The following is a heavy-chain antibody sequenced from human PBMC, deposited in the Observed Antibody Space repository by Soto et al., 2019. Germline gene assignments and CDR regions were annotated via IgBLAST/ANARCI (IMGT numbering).Heavy chain of an antibody. CDR1: GYTFTSYY. CDR3: ARPISTYYDIVTGYPEGYYYGMDV. Sequence: QVQLVQSGAEVKKPGASVKVSCKASGYTFTSYYMHWVRQAPGQGLEWMGIINPSGGSTSYAQKFQGRVTMTRDTSTSTVYMERSSLRAEDTAVYYCARPISTYYDIVTGYPEGYYYGMDVWGQGTTVTVSS. CDR2: INPSGGST. J-gene: IGHJ6*02. V-gene: IGHV1-46*03. D-gene: IGHD3-9*01.